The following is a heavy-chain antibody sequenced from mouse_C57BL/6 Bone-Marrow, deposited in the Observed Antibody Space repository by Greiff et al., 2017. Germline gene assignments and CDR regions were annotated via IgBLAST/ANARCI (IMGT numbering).Heavy chain of an antibody. V-gene: IGHV1-64*01. CDR2: IHPNSGST. CDR1: GYTFTSYW. CDR3: ARREYDYFDD. D-gene: IGHD2-3*01. Sequence: QVQLQQPGAELVKPGASVKLSCKASGYTFTSYWMHWVKQRPGQGLEWIGMIHPNSGSTNYNEKFKSKATLTVDKSSSTAYMQLSSLTSEDSAVYYCARREYDYFDDWGQGTTLTVSS. J-gene: IGHJ2*01.